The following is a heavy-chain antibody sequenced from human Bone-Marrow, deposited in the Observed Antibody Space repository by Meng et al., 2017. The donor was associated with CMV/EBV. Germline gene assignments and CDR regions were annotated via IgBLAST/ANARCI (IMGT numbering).Heavy chain of an antibody. D-gene: IGHD1-1*01. CDR3: AERGGGY. V-gene: IGHV4-59*11. CDR2: IHYTGRA. CDR1: GVSISTHY. Sequence: QVQLQQSGPGLVKPSETLSLPCRVSGVSISTHYWSWIRQTPGKGLEWIASIHYTGRADYSPSLKSRVTVSVDTSDSQLSLKLSSMTTADTAMYYCAERGGGYWGQGILVTVSS. J-gene: IGHJ4*02.